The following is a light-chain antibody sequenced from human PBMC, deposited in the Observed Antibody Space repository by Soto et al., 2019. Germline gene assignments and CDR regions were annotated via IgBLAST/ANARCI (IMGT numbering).Light chain of an antibody. V-gene: IGKV1-33*01. CDR3: QQRANWPLT. J-gene: IGKJ4*01. Sequence: DIQMTQSPSSLSASVGNRVAITCRASQDIATYLNWYQQKPGKAPNLLIYDASNLETGVPSRFSGSGSGTEFTLTISSLQSEDFAVYYCQQRANWPLTFGGGTKVDIK. CDR1: QDIATY. CDR2: DAS.